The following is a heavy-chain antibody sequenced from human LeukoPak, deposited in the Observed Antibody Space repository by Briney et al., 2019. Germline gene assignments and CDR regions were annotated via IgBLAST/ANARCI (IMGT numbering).Heavy chain of an antibody. V-gene: IGHV6-1*01. CDR1: GDSVSSNSAA. CDR2: TYYRSKWYY. Sequence: SQTLSLTFAISGDSVSSNSAAWNWIRQSPSRGLEWLGRTYYRSKWYYDYALSVKSPITINPDTSKNQFSLQLNSVTPEDTAVYYCARGRPSYYGMDVWGQGTTVTVSS. CDR3: ARGRPSYYGMDV. J-gene: IGHJ6*02.